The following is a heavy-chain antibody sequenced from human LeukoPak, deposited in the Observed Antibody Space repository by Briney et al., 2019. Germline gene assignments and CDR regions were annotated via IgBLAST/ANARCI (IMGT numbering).Heavy chain of an antibody. V-gene: IGHV3-7*01. Sequence: GGSLRLSCAASGFTFSSYWMSWVRQAPGKGLEWVANIKQDGSEKYYVDSVKGRFTISRDNAKNSLYLQMNSLRAEDTAVYYCARSNKKYYYAEDAFDIWGQGTMVTVSS. CDR3: ARSNKKYYYAEDAFDI. CDR1: GFTFSSYW. D-gene: IGHD3-10*01. J-gene: IGHJ3*02. CDR2: IKQDGSEK.